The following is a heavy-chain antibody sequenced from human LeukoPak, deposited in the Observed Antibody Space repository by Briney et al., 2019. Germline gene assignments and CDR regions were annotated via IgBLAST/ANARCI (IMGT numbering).Heavy chain of an antibody. CDR3: AKKYCSGGSCYSFDY. D-gene: IGHD2-15*01. V-gene: IGHV3-23*01. CDR2: ISGSGGST. CDR1: GFTFSSYA. Sequence: GGSLRLSCAASGFTFSSYAMSWVRQAPGKGLEWVSAISGSGGSTYYADSVKGRFTISRDNSKNTLYLQMNSLRAEDTAVYYCAKKYCSGGSCYSFDYWGQGTLVTVSS. J-gene: IGHJ4*02.